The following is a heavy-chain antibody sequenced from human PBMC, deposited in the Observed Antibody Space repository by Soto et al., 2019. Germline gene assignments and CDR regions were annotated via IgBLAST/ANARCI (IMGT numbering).Heavy chain of an antibody. V-gene: IGHV3-33*01. CDR1: GFTFSSYG. D-gene: IGHD1-1*01. CDR2: IWYDGSNK. Sequence: PGGSLRLSCAASGFTFSSYGMHWVRQAPGKGLEWVAVIWYDGSNKYYADSVKGRFTISRDNSKNTLYLQMNSLRAEDTAVYYCARDRAFPERNDAFDIWGQGTMVTVSS. J-gene: IGHJ3*02. CDR3: ARDRAFPERNDAFDI.